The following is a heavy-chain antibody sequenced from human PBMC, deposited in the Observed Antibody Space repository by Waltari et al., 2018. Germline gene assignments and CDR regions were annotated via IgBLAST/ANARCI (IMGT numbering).Heavy chain of an antibody. J-gene: IGHJ4*02. D-gene: IGHD2-2*01. CDR1: GYTFTNYY. CDR3: ARGRGTLGQLLVAY. Sequence: QVQLVQSGAEVERPGASVRISCKASGYTFTNYYVHWLRQVPGRGFEWLGIIDPDGGGTTYAPKFRDRLSQTRDTSTSVLYMALDNLSSDDSAIYFCARGRGTLGQLLVAYWGQGTQVLVSS. CDR2: IDPDGGGT. V-gene: IGHV1-46*01.